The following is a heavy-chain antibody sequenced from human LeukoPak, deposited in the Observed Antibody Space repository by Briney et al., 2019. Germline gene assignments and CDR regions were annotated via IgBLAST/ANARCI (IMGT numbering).Heavy chain of an antibody. J-gene: IGHJ4*02. Sequence: ASVKVSCKGSGYTLTKLSMHWVRQAPGKGREWMGGFAPQDVATIYAQKFHGRLTITADTSTHTAYMELSSLRSEDTAVYCCAPLSGSYYFSYFDYWGQGTLVTVSS. CDR3: APLSGSYYFSYFDY. CDR1: GYTLTKLS. D-gene: IGHD1-26*01. CDR2: FAPQDVAT. V-gene: IGHV1-24*01.